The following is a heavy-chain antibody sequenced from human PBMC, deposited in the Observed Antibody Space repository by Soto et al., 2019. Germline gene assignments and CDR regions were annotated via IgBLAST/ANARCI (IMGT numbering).Heavy chain of an antibody. V-gene: IGHV3-33*01. CDR2: IWYDGSNK. D-gene: IGHD5-12*01. J-gene: IGHJ4*02. CDR1: GFTFGNYA. CDR3: ARGSGSSAYDLDY. Sequence: GSLRLSCAASGFTFGNYAMHWVRQAPGKGLEWVAVIWYDGSNKYYSDSVKGRFTISRDNSKNTLFGQMNSLRAEDTAVYYCARGSGSSAYDLDYWGQGTMVTVSS.